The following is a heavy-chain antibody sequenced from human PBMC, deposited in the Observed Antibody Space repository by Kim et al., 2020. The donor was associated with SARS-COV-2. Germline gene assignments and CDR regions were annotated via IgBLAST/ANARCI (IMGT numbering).Heavy chain of an antibody. CDR2: ST. CDR3: ARHQIASYKY. Sequence: STNYNPSLKSRVTISVDTSKNQFSLKLSSVTAADTAVYYCARHQIASYKYWGQGTLVTVSS. V-gene: IGHV4-34*01. J-gene: IGHJ4*02. D-gene: IGHD1-1*01.